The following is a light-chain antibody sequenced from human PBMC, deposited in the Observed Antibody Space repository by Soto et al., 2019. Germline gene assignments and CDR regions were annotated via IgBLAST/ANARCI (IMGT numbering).Light chain of an antibody. J-gene: IGKJ1*01. CDR1: QSVSSY. CDR3: QQHSNWRPST. CDR2: DAS. Sequence: EIVLTQSPATLSLSPGERATLSCRASQSVSSYLAWYQQKPGQAPRLLIYDASNMATGIPARFSGSGSGTGLTLTISSLEPEDFAVYYCQQHSNWRPSTFGQGTKVEIK. V-gene: IGKV3-11*01.